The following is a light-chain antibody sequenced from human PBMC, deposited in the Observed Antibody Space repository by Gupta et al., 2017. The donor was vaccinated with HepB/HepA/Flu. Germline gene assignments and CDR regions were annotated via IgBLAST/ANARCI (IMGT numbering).Light chain of an antibody. V-gene: IGKV1-39*01. CDR2: AAS. CDR3: QQRDSTLGT. J-gene: IGKJ1*01. Sequence: IKMTQAPSSLSASVGDRVTITCRASQSISSYLNWYQQKPGKAPKLLIYAASRMQSGVPSRFSGSGSGTDFTLTISRLQPEDFASYYCQQRDSTLGTFGQGTKVEIK. CDR1: QSISSY.